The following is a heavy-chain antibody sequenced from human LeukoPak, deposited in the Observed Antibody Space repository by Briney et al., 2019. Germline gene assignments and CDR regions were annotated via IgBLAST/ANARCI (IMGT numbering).Heavy chain of an antibody. Sequence: PLETLSLTCTVSGGSISSSSYYWGWIRQPPGKGLEWIGSIDYSGSTYYNPSLKSRVTIYVDTSKNQFSLNLSSVTATDTAVYYCARPSVSTLTGEFDYWGQGTLVTVSS. D-gene: IGHD7-27*01. CDR1: GGSISSSSYY. J-gene: IGHJ4*02. V-gene: IGHV4-39*01. CDR2: IDYSGST. CDR3: ARPSVSTLTGEFDY.